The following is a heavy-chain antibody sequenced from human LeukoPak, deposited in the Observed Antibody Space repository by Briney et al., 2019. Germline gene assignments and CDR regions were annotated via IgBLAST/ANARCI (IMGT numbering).Heavy chain of an antibody. V-gene: IGHV3-7*04. Sequence: PGGSLRLSCVASGFPFSSYWMTWVRQAPGKGLEWVANIKQDGSKKSYVDSVKGRFTISRDNAKNSLYLQMNSLRAEDTAIYYCTRVGYIDEGIDYWGQGTLVTVSP. CDR2: IKQDGSKK. D-gene: IGHD5-24*01. J-gene: IGHJ4*02. CDR3: TRVGYIDEGIDY. CDR1: GFPFSSYW.